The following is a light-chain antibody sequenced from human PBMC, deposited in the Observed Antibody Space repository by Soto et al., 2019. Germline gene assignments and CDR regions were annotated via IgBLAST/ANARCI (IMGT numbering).Light chain of an antibody. Sequence: EIVLTQSPATLSLSPGERATLSCRASQSISSALAWYQQKRGQAPRLLIHDASSRATGIPARFSGSGSGTDFTLTISSLEPEDFAVYYCQQRNNNWPPSLTLGQGTRMEIK. CDR1: QSISSA. CDR3: QQRNNNWPPSLT. CDR2: DAS. J-gene: IGKJ5*01. V-gene: IGKV3-11*01.